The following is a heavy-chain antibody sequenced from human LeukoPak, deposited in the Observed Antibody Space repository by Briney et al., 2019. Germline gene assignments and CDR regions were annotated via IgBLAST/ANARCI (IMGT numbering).Heavy chain of an antibody. CDR3: ASPFSSTSASDAFDI. J-gene: IGHJ3*02. CDR1: GGSISSDNYS. Sequence: NPSETLSLTCTVPGGSISSDNYSWSWIRQPAGKGLEWIGRVYTSGSTNYNPSLKSRVTISVDTSKNQFSLKLSSVTAADTAVYYCASPFSSTSASDAFDIWGQGTMVTVSS. CDR2: VYTSGST. D-gene: IGHD2-2*01. V-gene: IGHV4-61*02.